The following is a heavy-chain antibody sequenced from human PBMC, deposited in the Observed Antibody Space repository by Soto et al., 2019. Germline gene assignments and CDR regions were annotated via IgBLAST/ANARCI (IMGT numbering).Heavy chain of an antibody. CDR1: GFTFSDYY. V-gene: IGHV3-11*06. J-gene: IGHJ5*01. D-gene: IGHD4-17*01. Sequence: VQLLESGGGLVQPGGSLRLSCAASGFTFSDYYMSWIRQAPGKGLEWVSYISSSSSYTNYADSVKGRFTISRDNAKNSLYLQMNSLRAEDTAVYYCARDRYGDYVWFDYWGQGTLVTVSS. CDR2: ISSSSSYT. CDR3: ARDRYGDYVWFDY.